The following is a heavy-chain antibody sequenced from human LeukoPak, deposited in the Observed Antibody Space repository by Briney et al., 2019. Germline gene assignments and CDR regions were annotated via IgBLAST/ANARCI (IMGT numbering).Heavy chain of an antibody. CDR3: ARHVGGLDY. J-gene: IGHJ4*02. Sequence: GGSLRLSCAASGFTFSSYWMSWVRQAPGKGLEWLSYITSSSSSIYYADSVKGRFTISRDNAKNSLYLQMNSLRAEDTAVYYCARHVGGLDYWGQGTLVTVSS. CDR2: ITSSSSSI. D-gene: IGHD1-26*01. CDR1: GFTFSSYW. V-gene: IGHV3-48*04.